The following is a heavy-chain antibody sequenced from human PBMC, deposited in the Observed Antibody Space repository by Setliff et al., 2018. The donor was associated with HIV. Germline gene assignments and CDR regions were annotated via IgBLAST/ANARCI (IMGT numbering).Heavy chain of an antibody. V-gene: IGHV1-3*01. J-gene: IGHJ5*02. CDR3: ARGGAREYQLLYNYFDP. D-gene: IGHD2-2*01. CDR1: GSTLSTYA. Sequence: VKVSCKASGSTLSTYALYWVRQAPGQRLEWMGWINSDNGNTKFSQKFQGRLTITADTTASTAYMVLSSLTSEDTAVYYCARGGAREYQLLYNYFDPWCQGTLVTVSS. CDR2: INSDNGNT.